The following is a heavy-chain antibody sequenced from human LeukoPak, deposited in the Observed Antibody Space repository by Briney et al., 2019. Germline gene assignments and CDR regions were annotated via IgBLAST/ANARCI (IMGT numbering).Heavy chain of an antibody. CDR3: ARDSLHHYGGTGYGYYFDY. Sequence: GGSLRLSCAASGFDFNIYEMIWVRQAPGKEPEWISYISSSGSLVYYADSVKGRFTASRDNAQKSLFLQMNGLRVEDTAMYYCARDSLHHYGGTGYGYYFDYWGQGTPVTVSS. D-gene: IGHD4/OR15-4a*01. V-gene: IGHV3-48*03. CDR1: GFDFNIYE. J-gene: IGHJ4*02. CDR2: ISSSGSLV.